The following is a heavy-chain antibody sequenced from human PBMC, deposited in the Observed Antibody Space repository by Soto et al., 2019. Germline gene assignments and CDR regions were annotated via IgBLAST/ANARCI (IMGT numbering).Heavy chain of an antibody. V-gene: IGHV3-33*01. D-gene: IGHD1-26*01. CDR2: IWYDGSNQ. Sequence: QVKLVESGGGVVQPGTSLRLSCEASGFNISTYGMHWVRQAPGKGLQWLAFIWYDGSNQHYAASVKGRLTIARDNSKNTLYLHMTNLRADDTALYHCARAISSVTYYDSIGYWGRGTLVTVSS. CDR3: ARAISSVTYYDSIGY. CDR1: GFNISTYG. J-gene: IGHJ4*02.